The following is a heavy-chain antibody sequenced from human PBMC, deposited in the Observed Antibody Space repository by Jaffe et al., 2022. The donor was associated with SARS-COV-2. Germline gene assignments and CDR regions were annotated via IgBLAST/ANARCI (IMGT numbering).Heavy chain of an antibody. CDR3: ARDLGGYYDFWSGYGYGMDV. V-gene: IGHV3-74*01. CDR1: GFTFSSYW. J-gene: IGHJ6*02. D-gene: IGHD3-3*01. Sequence: EVQLVESGGGLVQPGGSLRLSCAASGFTFSSYWMHWVRQAPGKGLVWVSRINSDGSSTSYADSVKGRFTISRDNAKNTLYLQMNSLRAEDTAVYYCARDLGGYYDFWSGYGYGMDVWGQGTTVTVSS. CDR2: INSDGSST.